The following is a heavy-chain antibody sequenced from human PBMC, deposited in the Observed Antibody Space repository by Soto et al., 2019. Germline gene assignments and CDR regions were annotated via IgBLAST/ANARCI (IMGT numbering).Heavy chain of an antibody. Sequence: PSETLCLTCTVSGGSISSSSYYWGWIRQPPGRGLEWIGYIHHSGSTLYNPSLKSRVTISVDTSKNQFSLHLSSVTAADTAVYFCAREDDGGDTLDVWGQGTTVTVSS. J-gene: IGHJ6*02. V-gene: IGHV4-39*02. CDR1: GGSISSSSYY. CDR3: AREDDGGDTLDV. D-gene: IGHD2-21*02. CDR2: IHHSGST.